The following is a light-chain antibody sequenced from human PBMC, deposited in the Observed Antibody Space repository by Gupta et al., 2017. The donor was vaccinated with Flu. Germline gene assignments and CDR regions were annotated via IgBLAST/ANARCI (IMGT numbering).Light chain of an antibody. Sequence: ELVLTQSPATLSLSPGDRATLSCRASQSVSSYLAWSQQKPGQAPRLLIYDASNRATGIPARFSGSGSGTDFTLTISSIEPEDVAVYYCQQRSNWPRTFGQGTKLEIK. J-gene: IGKJ2*01. V-gene: IGKV3-11*01. CDR3: QQRSNWPRT. CDR2: DAS. CDR1: QSVSSY.